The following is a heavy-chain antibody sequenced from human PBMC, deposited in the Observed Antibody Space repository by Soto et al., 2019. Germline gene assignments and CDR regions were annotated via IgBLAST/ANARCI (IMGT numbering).Heavy chain of an antibody. D-gene: IGHD4-17*01. V-gene: IGHV4-59*01. CDR1: GGSISSYD. CDR3: ARAYGYYFDY. J-gene: IGHJ4*02. CDR2: IYYSGST. Sequence: SETLCLTCTVAGGSISSYDWCWIRQPPGKGLEWIGYIYYSGSTNYNPSLKSRVTISVDTSKNQFSLKLSSVTAADTAVYYCARAYGYYFDYWGQGTLVTVSS.